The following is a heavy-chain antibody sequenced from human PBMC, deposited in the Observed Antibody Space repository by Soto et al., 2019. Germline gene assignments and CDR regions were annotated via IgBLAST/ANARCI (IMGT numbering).Heavy chain of an antibody. CDR2: ISYDGSNK. CDR3: ARDPTDYYDSSGYYPFDY. CDR1: GFTFSSYA. J-gene: IGHJ4*02. D-gene: IGHD3-22*01. V-gene: IGHV3-30-3*01. Sequence: PGGSLRLSCAASGFTFSSYAMHWVRQAPGKGLEWVAVISYDGSNKYYADSVKGRFTISRDNSKNTLYLQMNSLRAEDTAVYYCARDPTDYYDSSGYYPFDYWGQGTLVTVSS.